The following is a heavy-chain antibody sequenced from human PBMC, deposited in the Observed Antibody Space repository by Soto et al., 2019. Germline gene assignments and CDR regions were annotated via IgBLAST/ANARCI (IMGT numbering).Heavy chain of an antibody. CDR1: GGTFSSYA. CDR3: ARVGHTAMDWDYYYYGMDV. Sequence: SVKVSCKDSGGTFSSYAISWVRQAPGQGLEWMGGIIPIFGTANYAQKFQGRVMITADKSTSTAYMELCSLISEDTAVYYCARVGHTAMDWDYYYYGMDVWGQGTTFTVSS. J-gene: IGHJ6*02. V-gene: IGHV1-69*06. D-gene: IGHD5-18*01. CDR2: IIPIFGTA.